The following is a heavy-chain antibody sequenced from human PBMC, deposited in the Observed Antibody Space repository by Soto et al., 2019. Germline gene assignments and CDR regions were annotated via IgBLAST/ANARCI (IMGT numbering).Heavy chain of an antibody. CDR3: AHTYYYDSSGPYGMDV. J-gene: IGHJ6*02. CDR1: GFSLSTSGVG. V-gene: IGHV2-5*02. CDR2: IYWDDDK. Sequence: GPTLVNPTQTLTLTCTFSGFSLSTSGVGVGWIRQPPGKALEWLALIYWDDDKRYSPSLKSRLTITKDTSKNQVVLTMTNMDPVDTATYYCAHTYYYDSSGPYGMDVWGQGTTVTVSS. D-gene: IGHD3-22*01.